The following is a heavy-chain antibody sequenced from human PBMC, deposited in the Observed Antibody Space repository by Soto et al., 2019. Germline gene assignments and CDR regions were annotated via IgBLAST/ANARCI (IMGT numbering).Heavy chain of an antibody. V-gene: IGHV2-5*02. J-gene: IGHJ6*02. D-gene: IGHD2-15*01. CDR3: AHKGGRGAGMDV. CDR2: IYWDNDK. CDR1: GFSVSTSGVG. Sequence: SGPTMVNPTQTLALTFPFSGFSVSTSGVGVAWIRQSPGKALEWLALIYWDNDKRYSPFLQSRVTITKDTSKNQVVLTMTNMDPVDTATYYCAHKGGRGAGMDVWGQGTTVTVSS.